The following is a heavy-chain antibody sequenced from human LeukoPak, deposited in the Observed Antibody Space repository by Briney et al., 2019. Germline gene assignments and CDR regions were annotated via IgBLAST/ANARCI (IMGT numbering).Heavy chain of an antibody. CDR1: GGSFSGYY. Sequence: SETLSLTCAVYGGSFSGYYWSWIRQPPGKGLEWIGEINHSGSTNYNPSLKSRVTISVDTSKNHFSLNLSSVTAADTAVYYCATLTGYSSESWFDPWGQGILVTVSS. D-gene: IGHD3-9*01. J-gene: IGHJ5*02. CDR2: INHSGST. V-gene: IGHV4-34*01. CDR3: ATLTGYSSESWFDP.